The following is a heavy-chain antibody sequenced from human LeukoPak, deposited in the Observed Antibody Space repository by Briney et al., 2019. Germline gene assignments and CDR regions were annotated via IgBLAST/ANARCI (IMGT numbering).Heavy chain of an antibody. D-gene: IGHD1-26*01. Sequence: ASVKVSCKASGYTFTSYYMHWVRQAPGQGLDWMGRINPSGGSTSYAQKFQGRVTMTRDTSTSTVYMELCSLRSEDTAVYYCARAVGVYSGSYYFDYWGQGTLVTVSS. J-gene: IGHJ4*02. CDR2: INPSGGST. V-gene: IGHV1-46*01. CDR1: GYTFTSYY. CDR3: ARAVGVYSGSYYFDY.